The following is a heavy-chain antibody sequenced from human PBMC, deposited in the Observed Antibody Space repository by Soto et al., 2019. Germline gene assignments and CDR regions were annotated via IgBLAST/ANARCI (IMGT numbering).Heavy chain of an antibody. Sequence: QVQLVQSGAEVKKPGASVKVSCKASGYTFTSYYMHWVRQAPGQGLEWMGIINPSGGSTSYAQKFQGRVTMTRDTSTSTVYMELSSLRSEDTAVYYCATSGILLWFEPDRAIDYWGQGTLVTVSS. J-gene: IGHJ4*02. CDR1: GYTFTSYY. V-gene: IGHV1-46*03. D-gene: IGHD3-10*01. CDR2: INPSGGST. CDR3: ATSGILLWFEPDRAIDY.